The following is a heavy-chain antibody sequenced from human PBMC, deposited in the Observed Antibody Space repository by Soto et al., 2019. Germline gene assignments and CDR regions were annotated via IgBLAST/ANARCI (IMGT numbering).Heavy chain of an antibody. V-gene: IGHV4-34*01. CDR3: ARGRQWLADDFDY. Sequence: TSETLSLTCAVYGGSFSGYYWSWIRQPPGKGLEWIGEINHSGSTNYNPSLKSRATISVDTSKNQFSLKLSSVTAADTAVYYCARGRQWLADDFDYGGQGTLVTVSS. J-gene: IGHJ4*02. D-gene: IGHD6-19*01. CDR2: INHSGST. CDR1: GGSFSGYY.